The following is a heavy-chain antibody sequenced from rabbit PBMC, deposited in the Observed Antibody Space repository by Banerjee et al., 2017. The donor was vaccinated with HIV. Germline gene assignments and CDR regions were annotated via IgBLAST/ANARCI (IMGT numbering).Heavy chain of an antibody. CDR1: GFDFNSYI. J-gene: IGHJ4*01. D-gene: IGHD4-1*01. CDR2: IDIGSSGRT. V-gene: IGHV1S40*01. Sequence: QSLEESGGDLVQPGVSLTLTCTASGFDFNSYIMRWVSQAPGKGLELIGCIDIGSSGRTYYASWVNGRFTISKTSSTTVTLQMTSLTAADTATYFCARDLAGVTGWNFNLWAPVTLVTVS. CDR3: ARDLAGVTGWNFNL.